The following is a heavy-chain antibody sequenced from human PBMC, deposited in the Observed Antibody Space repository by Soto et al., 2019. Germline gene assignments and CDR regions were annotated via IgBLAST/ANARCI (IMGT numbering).Heavy chain of an antibody. Sequence: PGGSLRLSCSASGFTFSSYAMHWVRQAPGKGLEYVSAVSSNGGSTYYADSVKGRFTISRDNSKNTLYLQMSSLRAEDTAVYYCVKDQHSSGWPLVYWGQGTLVTVSS. CDR3: VKDQHSSGWPLVY. CDR1: GFTFSSYA. J-gene: IGHJ4*02. V-gene: IGHV3-64D*06. D-gene: IGHD6-19*01. CDR2: VSSNGGST.